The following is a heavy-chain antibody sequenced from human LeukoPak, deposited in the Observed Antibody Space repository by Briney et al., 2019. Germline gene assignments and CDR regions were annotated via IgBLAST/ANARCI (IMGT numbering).Heavy chain of an antibody. J-gene: IGHJ4*02. CDR1: GFTFSSYA. V-gene: IGHV3-30-3*01. D-gene: IGHD4-23*01. CDR3: AKGTPYGGNRYYFDS. Sequence: PGRSLRLSCAASGFTFSSYAMHWVRQAPGKGLEWVAVISYDGSNKYYADSVKGRFTISRDNSKNTLFLRVNSVRDDDTAVYFCAKGTPYGGNRYYFDSWGQGTLVTVSS. CDR2: ISYDGSNK.